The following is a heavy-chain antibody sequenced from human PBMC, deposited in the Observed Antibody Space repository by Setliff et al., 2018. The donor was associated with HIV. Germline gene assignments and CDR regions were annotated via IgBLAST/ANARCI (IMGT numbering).Heavy chain of an antibody. CDR3: ARGYCNSSNCYAIDY. J-gene: IGHJ4*02. V-gene: IGHV3-30*01. Sequence: PGGSLRLSCVVSGFSIATNWMTWVRQAPGKGLEWVAVISDDGSNTYYADSVKGRFTISRDNSKNTLYLQVNSLRAEDTAVYYCARGYCNSSNCYAIDYWGQGTLVTVSS. CDR1: GFSIATNW. CDR2: ISDDGSNT. D-gene: IGHD2-2*01.